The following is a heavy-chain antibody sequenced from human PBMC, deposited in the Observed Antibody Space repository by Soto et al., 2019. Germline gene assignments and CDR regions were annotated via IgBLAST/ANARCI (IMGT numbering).Heavy chain of an antibody. CDR1: GYTFASYW. Sequence: GESLKISCRASGYTFASYWIGWVRQMPGKGLEWMGIIYPGDSDTRYSPSFQGHVTISADKSISTAYLQWSSLKASDTAMYYCARSVVVVVAASYYYGMDVWGQGTTVTVSS. J-gene: IGHJ6*02. D-gene: IGHD2-15*01. CDR3: ARSVVVVVAASYYYGMDV. V-gene: IGHV5-51*01. CDR2: IYPGDSDT.